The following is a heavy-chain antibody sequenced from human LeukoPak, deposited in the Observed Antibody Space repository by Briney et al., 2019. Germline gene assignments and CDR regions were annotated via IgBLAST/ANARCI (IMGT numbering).Heavy chain of an antibody. D-gene: IGHD3-10*01. CDR3: ARGLGGSGSYITDFDX. CDR2: MNPNSGNT. CDR1: GYIFTNYD. J-gene: IGHJ4*02. V-gene: IGHV1-8*01. Sequence: ASVKVSCKASGYIFTNYDINWVRQATGQGLEWMGWMNPNSGNTGYAQKFQGRVTITRNTSISTAYMELSILRSEDTAAYYCARGLGGSGSYITDFDXWGQGTLVTVSS.